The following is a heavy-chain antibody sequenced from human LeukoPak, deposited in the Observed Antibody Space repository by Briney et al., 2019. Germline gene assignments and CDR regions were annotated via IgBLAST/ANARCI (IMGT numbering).Heavy chain of an antibody. V-gene: IGHV1-46*01. CDR2: INPSGGST. CDR1: GYTFTSYY. Sequence: ASVKVSCKASGYTFTSYYMHWVRQAPGQGLEWMGIINPSGGSTSYAQKFQGRVTMTRDTSTSTVYMELSSLRSEDTAVYYCARDAGFGNYYYYGMDVWGQGTTVTVSS. D-gene: IGHD3-16*01. J-gene: IGHJ6*02. CDR3: ARDAGFGNYYYYGMDV.